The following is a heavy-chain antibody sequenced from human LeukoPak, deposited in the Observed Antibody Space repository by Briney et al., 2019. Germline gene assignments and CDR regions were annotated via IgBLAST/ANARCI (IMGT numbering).Heavy chain of an antibody. CDR1: GDSISSGNYY. Sequence: SSETLSLTCTVSGDSISSGNYYWHWIRQPAGKGLEWIGRIYTSGSTNYNPSLKSRVTISVDTSKNQFSLKLSSVTAADTAVYYCARVPTSLPGWLQGIGAFDIWGQGTMVTVSS. D-gene: IGHD5-24*01. CDR2: IYTSGST. J-gene: IGHJ3*02. CDR3: ARVPTSLPGWLQGIGAFDI. V-gene: IGHV4-61*02.